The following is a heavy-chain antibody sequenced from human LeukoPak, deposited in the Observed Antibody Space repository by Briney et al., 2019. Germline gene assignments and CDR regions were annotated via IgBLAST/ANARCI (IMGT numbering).Heavy chain of an antibody. J-gene: IGHJ4*02. CDR2: INPSGGST. CDR1: GGTFSSYA. CDR3: ASGTVTNDFDY. V-gene: IGHV1-46*03. D-gene: IGHD4-17*01. Sequence: ASVKVSCKASGGTFSSYAISWVRQAPGQGLEWMGIINPSGGSTSYAQKFQGRVTMTRDTSTSTVYMELSSLRSEDTAVYYCASGTVTNDFDYWGQGTLVTVSS.